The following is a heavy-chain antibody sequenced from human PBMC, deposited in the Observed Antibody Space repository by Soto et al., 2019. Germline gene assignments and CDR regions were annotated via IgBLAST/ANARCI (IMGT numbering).Heavy chain of an antibody. D-gene: IGHD4-17*01. CDR3: ARGGVYGDYDWYFDL. J-gene: IGHJ2*01. V-gene: IGHV4-59*07. Sequence: QVQLQEAGPGMVRPSDTLSLTCAVPGGSLKDNYWNWIRQSPGTGLEWIGYIYHSGNTNYNPSLKGRVTLSLDTSNNQVSLKLNSVAAADTAVYYCARGGVYGDYDWYFDLWGHGALVTVSS. CDR2: IYHSGNT. CDR1: GGSLKDNY.